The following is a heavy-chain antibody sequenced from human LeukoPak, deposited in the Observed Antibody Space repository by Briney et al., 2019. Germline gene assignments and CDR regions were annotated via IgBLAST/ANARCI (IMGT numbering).Heavy chain of an antibody. CDR3: ARVGYGSGSYYPYYYYYGMDV. D-gene: IGHD3-10*01. V-gene: IGHV1-18*01. CDR1: GYTFTSYG. Sequence: ASVKVSCKASGYTFTSYGISWVRQAPGQGLEWMGWISAYNGNTNYAQKFQGRVTITADESTSTAYMELSSLRSEDTAVYYCARVGYGSGSYYPYYYYYGMDVWGQGTTVTVSS. CDR2: ISAYNGNT. J-gene: IGHJ6*02.